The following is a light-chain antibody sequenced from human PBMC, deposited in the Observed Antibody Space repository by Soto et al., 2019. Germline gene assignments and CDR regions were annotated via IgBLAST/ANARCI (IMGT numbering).Light chain of an antibody. Sequence: QSALTQPPSASGTPGQRVTISCSGSISNIGRNTVTWYQQLPETAPKLLIYSNNQRPSGVPDRFSGSKSDTSASLAISGLQSEDEADYYCAAWDDSLNGVVFGGGTKVTVL. CDR2: SNN. CDR1: ISNIGRNT. J-gene: IGLJ2*01. V-gene: IGLV1-44*01. CDR3: AAWDDSLNGVV.